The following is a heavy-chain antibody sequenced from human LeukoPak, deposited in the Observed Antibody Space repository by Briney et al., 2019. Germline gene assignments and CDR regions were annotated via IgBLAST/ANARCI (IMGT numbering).Heavy chain of an antibody. CDR3: AREESGGYFDY. CDR2: INPSGSST. V-gene: IGHV1-46*01. J-gene: IGHJ4*02. D-gene: IGHD2-8*02. CDR1: GFTFTNYY. Sequence: ASVKVSCKASGFTFTNYYMHWVRQAPGQGLEWMGLINPSGSSTNYAQKFRGRVTMTRDTSTTTVYMELSSLRSEDTAVYYCAREESGGYFDYGGQGTLVIVSS.